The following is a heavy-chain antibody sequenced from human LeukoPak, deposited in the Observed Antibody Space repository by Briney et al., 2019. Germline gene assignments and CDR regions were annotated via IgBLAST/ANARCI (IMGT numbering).Heavy chain of an antibody. Sequence: GASVKVSCKVSGYTLTELSMHWVRQAPGKGLEWMGGFDPEDGETIYAQKFQGRVTMTEDTSTDTAYMELSSLRSEDTAVYYCATGGPWFGELLSYMDVWGKGTTVTVSS. V-gene: IGHV1-24*01. CDR3: ATGGPWFGELLSYMDV. J-gene: IGHJ6*03. D-gene: IGHD3-10*01. CDR1: GYTLTELS. CDR2: FDPEDGET.